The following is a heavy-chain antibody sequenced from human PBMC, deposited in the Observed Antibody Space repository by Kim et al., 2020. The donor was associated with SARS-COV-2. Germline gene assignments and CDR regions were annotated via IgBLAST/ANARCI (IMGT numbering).Heavy chain of an antibody. CDR3: AAALLGGYLGY. CDR2: IIVDSANT. V-gene: IGHV1-58*01. CDR1: GFTFSSSA. D-gene: IGHD3-16*01. J-gene: IGHJ4*02. Sequence: SVKVSCKTSGFTFSSSAVQWVRQTRGQRLEWIGCIIVDSANTDYAQKFQERVTITRDMSTSTVYMGLASLRAEDTAVYYCAAALLGGYLGYWGQVTQVTVSS.